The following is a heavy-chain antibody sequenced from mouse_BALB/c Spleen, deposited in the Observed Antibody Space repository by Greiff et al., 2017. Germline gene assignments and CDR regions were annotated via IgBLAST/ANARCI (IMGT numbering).Heavy chain of an antibody. CDR1: GFNITDYY. CDR3: ARVPMINWYVDV. D-gene: IGHD2-4*01. J-gene: IGHJ1*01. Sequence: VQLQQSGAELVRPGALVKLSCKASGFNITDYYMHWVKQRPEQGLEWIGWIDPENGNTIYDPKFQGKASITADTSSNTAYLQLSSLTSEDTAVYYCARVPMINWYVDVGGAGPTVTVSS. V-gene: IGHV14-1*02. CDR2: IDPENGNT.